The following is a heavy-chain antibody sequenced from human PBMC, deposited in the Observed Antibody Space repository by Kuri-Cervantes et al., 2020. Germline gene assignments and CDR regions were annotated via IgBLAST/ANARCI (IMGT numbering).Heavy chain of an antibody. CDR1: GFTFSSYW. Sequence: LSLTCAASGFTFSSYWMSWVRQAPGKGLEWVANIKQDGSEKYYVDSVKGRFTISRDNAKNSLYLQMNSLRVEDTAVYYCAKLGLGYWGHGTLVTVSS. CDR3: AKLGLGY. D-gene: IGHD6-13*01. V-gene: IGHV3-7*03. J-gene: IGHJ4*01. CDR2: IKQDGSEK.